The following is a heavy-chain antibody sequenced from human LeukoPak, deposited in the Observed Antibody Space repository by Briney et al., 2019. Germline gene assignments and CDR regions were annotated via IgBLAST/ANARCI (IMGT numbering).Heavy chain of an antibody. Sequence: ASVNVSCTASGYTFTGYYMHWVRQAPGQGLEWMGWINPNSGGTNYAQKFQGWVTMTRDTSISTAYMELSRLRSDDTAVYYCARGDIVVLPAGIPNNWFDPWGQGTLVTVSS. CDR1: GYTFTGYY. CDR3: ARGDIVVLPAGIPNNWFDP. CDR2: INPNSGGT. V-gene: IGHV1-2*04. D-gene: IGHD2-2*02. J-gene: IGHJ5*02.